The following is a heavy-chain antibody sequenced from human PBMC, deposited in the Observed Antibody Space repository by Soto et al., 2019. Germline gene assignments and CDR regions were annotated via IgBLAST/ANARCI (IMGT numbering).Heavy chain of an antibody. CDR2: ISGSGGST. CDR3: ARGAGWDYYYYYGMDV. CDR1: GFTFSSYA. D-gene: IGHD3-9*01. V-gene: IGHV3-23*01. J-gene: IGHJ6*02. Sequence: EVQLLESGGGLVQPGGSLRLSCAASGFTFSSYAMSWVRQAPGKGLEWVSAISGSGGSTYYADSVKGRFTISRDNSKNSLYLQMNSLRAEDTAVYYCARGAGWDYYYYYGMDVWGQGTTVTVSS.